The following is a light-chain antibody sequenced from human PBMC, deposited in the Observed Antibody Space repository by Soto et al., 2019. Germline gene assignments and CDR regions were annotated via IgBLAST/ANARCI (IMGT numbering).Light chain of an antibody. J-gene: IGKJ2*01. CDR2: AAS. CDR1: QNISSY. V-gene: IGKV1-39*01. Sequence: DIQMTQSPSSLSASVGDRVTITCRASQNISSYLKWYQQKPGKAPKVLIYAASSLQSGVPSRFSGSGSGTNFTLNISSLQPEEFATYYCQQSYRTPYTFGQGTNLEI. CDR3: QQSYRTPYT.